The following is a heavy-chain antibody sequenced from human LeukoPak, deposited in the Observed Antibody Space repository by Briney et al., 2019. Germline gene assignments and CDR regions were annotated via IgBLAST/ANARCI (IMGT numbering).Heavy chain of an antibody. D-gene: IGHD3-10*01. Sequence: ASVKVSCKASGYTFTSYGISWVRQAPGQGLEWMGWISAYNGNTNYAQKLQVRVTMTTDTSTSTAYMELRSLRSDGTAVYYCARDMYYYGSGSYYLFDYWGQGTLVTVSS. CDR1: GYTFTSYG. CDR2: ISAYNGNT. V-gene: IGHV1-18*01. J-gene: IGHJ4*02. CDR3: ARDMYYYGSGSYYLFDY.